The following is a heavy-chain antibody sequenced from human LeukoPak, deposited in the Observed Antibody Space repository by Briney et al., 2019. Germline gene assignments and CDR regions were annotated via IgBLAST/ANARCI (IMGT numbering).Heavy chain of an antibody. D-gene: IGHD6-19*01. J-gene: IGHJ4*02. Sequence: PGGSLRLSCAASGFTFSSSGMHWVRQAPGKGLEWVAFIRYDGSEKYYADSVKGRFTISRDNSKNTLYLQMNSLRAEDTAVYYCAKGRGAVAWYGDYWGQGTLVTVSS. CDR3: AKGRGAVAWYGDY. CDR2: IRYDGSEK. V-gene: IGHV3-30*02. CDR1: GFTFSSSG.